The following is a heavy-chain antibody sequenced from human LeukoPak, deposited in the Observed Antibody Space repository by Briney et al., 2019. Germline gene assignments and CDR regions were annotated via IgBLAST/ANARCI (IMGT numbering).Heavy chain of an antibody. CDR1: GYTFTSYG. V-gene: IGHV1-18*01. Sequence: AASVKVSCKASGYTFTSYGISWVRQAPGQGLEWMGWISAYNGNTNYAQKLQGRVTMTTDTSTSTAYMELRSLRSDDTAVYYCARDEVYYDFWSGYYTGYYFDYWGQGTLVTVSS. J-gene: IGHJ4*02. CDR3: ARDEVYYDFWSGYYTGYYFDY. D-gene: IGHD3-3*01. CDR2: ISAYNGNT.